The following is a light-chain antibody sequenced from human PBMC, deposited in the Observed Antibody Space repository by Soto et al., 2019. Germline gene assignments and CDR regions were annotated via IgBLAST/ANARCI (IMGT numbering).Light chain of an antibody. J-gene: IGKJ3*01. CDR1: QDINTY. CDR2: DAS. Sequence: DIQMTQSPSSLSASVGDRVTITCRASQDINTYLNWYQQIPGKAPKLLIYDASTLQRGVPSRFSGSGSGTDFTLTISSLQPEDFASYYCQQSFGIPLTFGPGTKVDVK. V-gene: IGKV1-39*01. CDR3: QQSFGIPLT.